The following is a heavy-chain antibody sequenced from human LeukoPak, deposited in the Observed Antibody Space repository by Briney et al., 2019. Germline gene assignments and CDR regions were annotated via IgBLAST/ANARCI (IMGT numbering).Heavy chain of an antibody. D-gene: IGHD5-18*01. CDR3: ARCFDMGTDAFDI. CDR2: IIPIFGTA. V-gene: IGHV1-69*13. Sequence: SVKVSCKASGGTFSSYAISWVRQAPGQGLEWMGGIIPIFGTANYAQKFQGRVTVTADESTSTAYMELSSLRSEDTAVYYCARCFDMGTDAFDIWGQGTMVTVSS. J-gene: IGHJ3*02. CDR1: GGTFSSYA.